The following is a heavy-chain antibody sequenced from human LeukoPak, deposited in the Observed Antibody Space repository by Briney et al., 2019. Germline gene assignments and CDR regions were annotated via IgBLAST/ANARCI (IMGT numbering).Heavy chain of an antibody. CDR2: ISYDGSNK. D-gene: IGHD3-16*01. CDR3: ARDHDYSLDY. Sequence: GGSLRLSCAASGFTFSSYAMHWVRQAPGKGLEGGAVISYDGSNKYYADSVKGRFTISRDNSKNTLYLQINSLRAEDTAVYYCARDHDYSLDYWGQGTLVTVSS. V-gene: IGHV3-30*01. CDR1: GFTFSSYA. J-gene: IGHJ4*02.